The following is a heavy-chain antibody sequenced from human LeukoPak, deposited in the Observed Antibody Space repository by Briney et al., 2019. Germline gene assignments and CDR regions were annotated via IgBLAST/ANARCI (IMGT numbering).Heavy chain of an antibody. J-gene: IGHJ4*02. Sequence: GESLKISCKASGYSFTTYWIGWVRQMPGKGLGWMGIIYPADSAAKYSPSFQGQVTISVDKSISTAYLQWSRLKASDSAMYYCARRSSSWYYFDYWGQGTLVTVSS. CDR3: ARRSSSWYYFDY. CDR1: GYSFTTYW. CDR2: IYPADSAA. D-gene: IGHD6-13*01. V-gene: IGHV5-51*01.